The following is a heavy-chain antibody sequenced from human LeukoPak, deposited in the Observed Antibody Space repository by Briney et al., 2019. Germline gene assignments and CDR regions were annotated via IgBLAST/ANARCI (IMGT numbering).Heavy chain of an antibody. D-gene: IGHD2-21*02. V-gene: IGHV3-23*01. CDR1: GFTFSSYA. Sequence: GGSLRLSCAASGFTFSSYAMSWVRQAPGKGLEWVSAINGSGGSTYYADSVKGRFTISRDNSKNTLYLQMNSLRAEDTAVYYCAKDYGVVTAILDYWGQGTLVTASS. CDR2: INGSGGST. J-gene: IGHJ4*02. CDR3: AKDYGVVTAILDY.